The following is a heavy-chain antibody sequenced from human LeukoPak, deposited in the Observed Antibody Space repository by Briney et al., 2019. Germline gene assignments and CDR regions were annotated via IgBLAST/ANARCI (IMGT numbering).Heavy chain of an antibody. CDR1: GFIFSILD. CDR2: ISANGGRT. Sequence: PGGSLRLSCAASGFIFSILDMSWVRQAPGKGLEWVSAISANGGRTYYADSVRGRFTISRDNSKNTLYLQMNSLRAEDTAVYYCAKDIVVVPAATGAFDIWGQGTMVTVSS. D-gene: IGHD2-2*01. J-gene: IGHJ3*02. CDR3: AKDIVVVPAATGAFDI. V-gene: IGHV3-23*01.